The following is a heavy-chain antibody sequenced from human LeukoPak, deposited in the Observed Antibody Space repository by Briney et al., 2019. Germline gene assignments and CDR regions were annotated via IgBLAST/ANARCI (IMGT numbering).Heavy chain of an antibody. CDR1: GFTFSSYW. Sequence: GGSLRLSCAASGFTFSSYWMNWVRQAPGKGLVWVSRIASDGSSTTYADSVKGRFSISRDNAKNTLYLQMNSLRVEDTAVYYCARGRPHGNDYWGQGTLVTVSS. D-gene: IGHD4-23*01. J-gene: IGHJ4*02. CDR3: ARGRPHGNDY. V-gene: IGHV3-74*01. CDR2: IASDGSST.